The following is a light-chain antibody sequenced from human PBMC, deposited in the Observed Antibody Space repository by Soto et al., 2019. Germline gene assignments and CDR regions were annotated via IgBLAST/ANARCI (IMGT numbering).Light chain of an antibody. J-gene: IGKJ2*01. CDR3: QPYNSYPYT. V-gene: IGKV1-5*01. Sequence: DIQMTQSPSTLSASVGDRVTITCRASQSISSWWAWYQQKPGKAPKLLIYDASSLESGVPSRFSGSGSGTEFTLTISSLQPDDFATYYCQPYNSYPYTFGQGTKLEIK. CDR1: QSISSW. CDR2: DAS.